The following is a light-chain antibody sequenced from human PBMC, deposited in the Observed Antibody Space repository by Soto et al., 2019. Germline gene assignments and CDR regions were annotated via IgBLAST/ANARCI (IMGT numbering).Light chain of an antibody. CDR3: QKYNNWPLT. V-gene: IGKV3-15*01. Sequence: EIVMSQCPATLSVSPWERATLSCRASLSVSSNLAWYQQKPGQAPRLLIYGASTRATGIPARFSGSGSGTEFTLTISSLQSEDFAVYSCQKYNNWPLTFGGGTKVEIK. CDR2: GAS. CDR1: LSVSSN. J-gene: IGKJ4*01.